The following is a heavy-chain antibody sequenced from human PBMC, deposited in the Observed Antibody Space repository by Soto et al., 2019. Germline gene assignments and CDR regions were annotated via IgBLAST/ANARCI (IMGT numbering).Heavy chain of an antibody. V-gene: IGHV1-18*04. J-gene: IGHJ4*02. D-gene: IGHD2-2*03. CDR2: ISAYNGNT. CDR3: ARDLGIVVVPAARGLGY. CDR1: GYAFTSYG. Sequence: ASVKVSCKASGYAFTSYGISWVRQAPGQGLEWMGWISAYNGNTNYAQKLQGRVTMTTDTSTSTAYMELRSLRSDDTAVYYCARDLGIVVVPAARGLGYWGQGTLVTVSS.